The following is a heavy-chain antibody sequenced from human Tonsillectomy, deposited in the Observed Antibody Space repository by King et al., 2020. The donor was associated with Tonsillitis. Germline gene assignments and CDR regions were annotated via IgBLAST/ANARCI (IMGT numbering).Heavy chain of an antibody. D-gene: IGHD1-26*01. J-gene: IGHJ6*02. CDR2: IYNGGST. Sequence: EVQLVESGGGLVQPGGSLRLSCAASGFTVSNNYMSGVRQAPGKGLEWVSVIYNGGSTYYADSVKGRFTISRHNSKNTLYLQMNSLRAEDTAVYYCASGAAYYYYGMDVWGQGTTVTVSS. CDR3: ASGAAYYYYGMDV. V-gene: IGHV3-53*04. CDR1: GFTVSNNY.